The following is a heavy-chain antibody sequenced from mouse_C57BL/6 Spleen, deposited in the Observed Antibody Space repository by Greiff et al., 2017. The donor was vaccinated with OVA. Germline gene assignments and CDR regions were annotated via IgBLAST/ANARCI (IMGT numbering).Heavy chain of an antibody. CDR3: ARKGLTTVVATN. Sequence: QVQLKQPGAELVKPGASVKLSCKASGYTFTSYWMQWVKQRPGQGLEWIGEIDPSDSYTNYNQKFKGKATLTVDTSSSTAYMQLSSLTSEDSAVYYCARKGLTTVVATNWGQGTLVTVSA. CDR1: GYTFTSYW. CDR2: IDPSDSYT. V-gene: IGHV1-50*01. J-gene: IGHJ3*01. D-gene: IGHD1-1*01.